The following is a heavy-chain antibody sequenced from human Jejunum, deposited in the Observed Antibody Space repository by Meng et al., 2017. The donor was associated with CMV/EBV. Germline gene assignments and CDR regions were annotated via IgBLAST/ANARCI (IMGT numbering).Heavy chain of an antibody. D-gene: IGHD7-27*01. V-gene: IGHV3-48*03. CDR1: CSGYE. Sequence: CSGYEMNWVRQATGKGLEWVSYISKSGSTIFYADSVKGRFTISRDNARKTLYLQMDSLRAEDSAVYYCTRDLNWGNSSPYYFAYWGQGTRVTVSS. CDR3: TRDLNWGNSSPYYFAY. J-gene: IGHJ4*02. CDR2: ISKSGSTI.